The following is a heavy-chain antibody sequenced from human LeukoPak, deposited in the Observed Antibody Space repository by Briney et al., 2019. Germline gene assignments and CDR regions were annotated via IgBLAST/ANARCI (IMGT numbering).Heavy chain of an antibody. D-gene: IGHD2-15*01. J-gene: IGHJ6*03. Sequence: SETLSLTCTVSGGSISSYYWSWIRQPPGKGLEWIGYIYYSGSTNYNPSLKSRVTISVDTSKNQFSLKLSSVTAADTAVYYCARDLWADEGRYYYYYYMDVWGKGTTVTVSS. V-gene: IGHV4-59*12. CDR2: IYYSGST. CDR1: GGSISSYY. CDR3: ARDLWADEGRYYYYYYMDV.